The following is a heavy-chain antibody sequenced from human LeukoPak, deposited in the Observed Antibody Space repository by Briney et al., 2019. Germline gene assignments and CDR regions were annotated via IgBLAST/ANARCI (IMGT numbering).Heavy chain of an antibody. V-gene: IGHV4-39*01. J-gene: IGHJ5*01. Sequence: PSETLSLTCTVPGGSISSSNSYWGWIRQPPGKGLEWIGGVYNSGGTSYNPSLKSRVIISKDTSKDQVSLRLSSATVADTAVYYCARHRVVGTTRGRGFDSWGQGTLVTVSS. CDR2: VYNSGGT. CDR1: GGSISSSNSY. CDR3: ARHRVVGTTRGRGFDS. D-gene: IGHD1-26*01.